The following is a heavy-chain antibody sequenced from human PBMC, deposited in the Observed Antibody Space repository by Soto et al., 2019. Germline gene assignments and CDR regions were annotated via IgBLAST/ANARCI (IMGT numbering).Heavy chain of an antibody. D-gene: IGHD3-16*01. CDR3: GKGERSGAYFDY. CDR1: GFTFDDYT. CDR2: ISWDGGST. Sequence: EVQLVESGGVVVQPGGSLRLSCAASGFTFDDYTMHWVRQAPGKGLEWVSLISWDGGSTSHADSVKGRFTISRDNSKNSLYRQMNSLRTEDTALYYCGKGERSGAYFDYWGQGTLVTVSS. J-gene: IGHJ4*02. V-gene: IGHV3-43*01.